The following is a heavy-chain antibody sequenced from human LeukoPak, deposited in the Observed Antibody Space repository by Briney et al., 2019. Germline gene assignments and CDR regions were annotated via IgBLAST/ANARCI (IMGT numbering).Heavy chain of an antibody. Sequence: GESLKISCKGSGYSFTNHWIGWVRQMPGKGLERMGIIYPGDSDTRYSPSFQGQVTISADKSISTAYLQWSSLKASDTAMYYCARCDYYDSSAYYFWGQGTLVTVSS. V-gene: IGHV5-51*01. CDR3: ARCDYYDSSAYYF. D-gene: IGHD3-22*01. CDR1: GYSFTNHW. CDR2: IYPGDSDT. J-gene: IGHJ4*02.